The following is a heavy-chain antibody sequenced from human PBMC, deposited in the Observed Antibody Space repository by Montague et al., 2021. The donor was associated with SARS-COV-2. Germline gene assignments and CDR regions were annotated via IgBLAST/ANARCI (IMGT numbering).Heavy chain of an antibody. CDR3: ARQPTRGITIFGVVTDYGMDV. J-gene: IGHJ6*02. CDR1: GGSISSSSYY. V-gene: IGHV4-39*01. Sequence: SETRSLTCTVSGGSISSSSYYWGWIRKPPGKGLEWIGYIYYSGSTYYNPSLKSRVTILVETSKNQFSLKLSSVTAADTAVYYCARQPTRGITIFGVVTDYGMDVWGQGTTVTVAS. D-gene: IGHD3-3*01. CDR2: IYYSGST.